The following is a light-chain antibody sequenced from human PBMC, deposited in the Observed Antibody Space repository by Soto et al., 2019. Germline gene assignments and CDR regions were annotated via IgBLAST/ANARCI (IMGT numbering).Light chain of an antibody. CDR2: AAS. Sequence: DIQMTQSPSSLSASVGDRVTITCRASQSISTSLNWYQHKPGKAPRLLIYAASTLQSGVPSRFSGSGSGTDFTLTISSLQAEDFATYYCQQSSMTPRTFGQGTKVEIK. V-gene: IGKV1-39*01. CDR1: QSISTS. CDR3: QQSSMTPRT. J-gene: IGKJ1*01.